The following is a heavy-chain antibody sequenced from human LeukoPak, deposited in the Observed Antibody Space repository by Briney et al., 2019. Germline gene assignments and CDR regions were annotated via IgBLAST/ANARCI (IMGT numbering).Heavy chain of an antibody. V-gene: IGHV3-23*01. Sequence: GGSLRLSCAASGFTFSSYAMSWVRQAPGKGLEWVSAISGGGGSTYYADSVKGRFTISRENARNSLYLQMNSLRAEDTAVYYCARVLWFGGIYYFDYWGQGTLVTVSS. CDR3: ARVLWFGGIYYFDY. CDR1: GFTFSSYA. CDR2: ISGGGGST. J-gene: IGHJ4*02. D-gene: IGHD3-10*01.